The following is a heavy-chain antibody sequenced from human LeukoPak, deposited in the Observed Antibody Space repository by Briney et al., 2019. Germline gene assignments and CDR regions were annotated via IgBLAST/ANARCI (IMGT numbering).Heavy chain of an antibody. Sequence: PGGSLRLSCEASGFTYNTQNINWFRQPPGKGLEWVSSISSSSNFIYYADSVKGRFTISRDNAKNSLFLQMNSLRAEDTAIYYCARGGWFDAFDIWGQGTMVTVSS. CDR2: ISSSSNFI. CDR3: ARGGWFDAFDI. J-gene: IGHJ3*02. CDR1: GFTYNTQN. V-gene: IGHV3-21*01. D-gene: IGHD2-15*01.